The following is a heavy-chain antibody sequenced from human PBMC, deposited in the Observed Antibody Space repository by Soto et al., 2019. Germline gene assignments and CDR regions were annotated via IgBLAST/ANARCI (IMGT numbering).Heavy chain of an antibody. CDR2: ISSSSSYI. V-gene: IGHV3-21*01. CDR3: ARGIRTTPHTDY. J-gene: IGHJ4*02. D-gene: IGHD2-2*01. Sequence: GGSLRLSCAASGFTFSSYSMNWVRQAPGKGLEWVSSISSSSSYIYYADSVKGRFTISRDNAKNSLYLQMNSLRAEDTAVYYCARGIRTTPHTDYWGQGTLVTVS. CDR1: GFTFSSYS.